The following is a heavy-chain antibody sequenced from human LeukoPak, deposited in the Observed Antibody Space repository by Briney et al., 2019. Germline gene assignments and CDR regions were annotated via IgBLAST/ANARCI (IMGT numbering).Heavy chain of an antibody. CDR2: INPNSGGT. J-gene: IGHJ4*02. V-gene: IGHV1-2*02. Sequence: ASVKVSCKASGYTFTSYGISWVRQAPGQGLEWMGWINPNSGGTNYAQKFQGRVTMTRDTSISTAYMELSRLRSDDTAVYYCAREDIVVVPAAIDYWGQGTLVTVSS. D-gene: IGHD2-2*02. CDR1: GYTFTSYG. CDR3: AREDIVVVPAAIDY.